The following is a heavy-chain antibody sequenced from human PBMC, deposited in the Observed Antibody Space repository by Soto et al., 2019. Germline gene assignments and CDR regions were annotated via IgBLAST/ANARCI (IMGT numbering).Heavy chain of an antibody. CDR2: ISAYNGNT. CDR1: GYTFTSYG. J-gene: IGHJ4*02. CDR3: XXXXXXXXGSADY. V-gene: IGHV1-18*01. D-gene: IGHD3-10*01. Sequence: QVQLVQSGAEVKKPGASVKVSCKASGYTFTSYGISWVRQAPGQGLEWMGWISAYNGNTNYAQKLQGRVTMTTDTXXXXXXXXXXXXXXXXXXXXXXXXXXXXXXGSADYWGQGTLVTVSS.